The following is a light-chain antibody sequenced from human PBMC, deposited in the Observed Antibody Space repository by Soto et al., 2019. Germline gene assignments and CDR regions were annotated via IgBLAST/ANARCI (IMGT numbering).Light chain of an antibody. V-gene: IGKV1-9*01. Sequence: IQLTQSPWSLSASVVDRVTITCRASQDSTKYLAWYQQKPGEAPNLLIYDASTLHSGVPSRFSGSGSGTDFTLTVSGLQPEDFATYYCQKLSSYPSNFGGGTKVDIK. CDR1: QDSTKY. J-gene: IGKJ4*01. CDR3: QKLSSYPSN. CDR2: DAS.